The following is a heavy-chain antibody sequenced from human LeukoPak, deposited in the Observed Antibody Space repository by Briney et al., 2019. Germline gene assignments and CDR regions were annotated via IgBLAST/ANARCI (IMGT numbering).Heavy chain of an antibody. V-gene: IGHV1-18*01. Sequence: ASVKVSCKASGYTFTSYGISWVRQAPGQGLEWMGWISAYNGNTNYAQKLQGRVTMTTDTSTSTAYMELRSLRSDDTAVYHCATSVIDTAMVDFNYLDYWGQGTLVTVSS. D-gene: IGHD5-18*01. J-gene: IGHJ4*02. CDR3: ATSVIDTAMVDFNYLDY. CDR1: GYTFTSYG. CDR2: ISAYNGNT.